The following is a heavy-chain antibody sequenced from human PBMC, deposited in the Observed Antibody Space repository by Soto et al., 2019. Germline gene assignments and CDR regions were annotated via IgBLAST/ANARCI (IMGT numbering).Heavy chain of an antibody. CDR1: GFTFRNYW. CDR2: IQRDGSAS. CDR3: ARGGDDWAEADL. D-gene: IGHD3-9*01. J-gene: IGHJ4*02. V-gene: IGHV3-7*01. Sequence: EVQLVESGGDLVQPGGSLRPSCVASGFTFRNYWMPWFRQAPGKGLGWVANIQRDGSASFYVDSVKGRFTISRDNARNSVYLQMSNLRAEDTAVSYCARGGDDWAEADLWGQGTLVPVSS.